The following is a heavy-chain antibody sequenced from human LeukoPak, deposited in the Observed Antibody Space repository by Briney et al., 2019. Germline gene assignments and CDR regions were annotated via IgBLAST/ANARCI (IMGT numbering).Heavy chain of an antibody. Sequence: GASVKVSCKASGYTFSGHGISWVRQAPGQGLEWMGWIITDNGNTNYTQKLRGRVTMTTNTSTSTAYMELRSLRSDDTAFYYCARLSRGTTYHINRRPRDYYYMDVWGKGTTVTVSS. V-gene: IGHV1-18*01. J-gene: IGHJ6*03. CDR2: IITDNGNT. D-gene: IGHD1-14*01. CDR3: ARLSRGTTYHINRRPRDYYYMDV. CDR1: GYTFSGHG.